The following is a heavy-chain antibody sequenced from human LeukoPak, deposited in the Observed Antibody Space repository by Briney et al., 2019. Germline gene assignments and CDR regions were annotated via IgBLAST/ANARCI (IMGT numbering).Heavy chain of an antibody. Sequence: SETLSLTCTVSGGSISSYYWSWIRQPPGKGLEWIGYIYYSGSTNYNPSLKSRVTISVDTSKNQFSLKLSSVTAADTAVYYCARGDGGYSSGWYFWGQGTLVTVSS. D-gene: IGHD6-19*01. J-gene: IGHJ4*02. CDR1: GGSISSYY. V-gene: IGHV4-59*01. CDR3: ARGDGGYSSGWYF. CDR2: IYYSGST.